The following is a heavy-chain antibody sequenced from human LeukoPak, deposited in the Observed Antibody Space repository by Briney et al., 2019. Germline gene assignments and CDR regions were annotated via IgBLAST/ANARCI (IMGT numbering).Heavy chain of an antibody. J-gene: IGHJ4*02. Sequence: ASVKVSCKASGYTFTSYGISWVRQAPGQGLEWMGWISAYNGNTNYAQKLQGRVTMTTDTSTSIAYMELRSLRSDDTAVYYCARALLGRYCSGGSCYSFGYWGQGTLVTVSS. D-gene: IGHD2-15*01. V-gene: IGHV1-18*04. CDR1: GYTFTSYG. CDR2: ISAYNGNT. CDR3: ARALLGRYCSGGSCYSFGY.